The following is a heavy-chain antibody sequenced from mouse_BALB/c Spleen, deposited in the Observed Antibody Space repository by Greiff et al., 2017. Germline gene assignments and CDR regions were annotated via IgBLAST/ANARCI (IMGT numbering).Heavy chain of an antibody. CDR2: IYPSDSYT. CDR1: GYTFTSYW. J-gene: IGHJ2*01. CDR3: TATATLFDY. Sequence: QVHVKQPGAELVRPGASVKLSCKASGYTFTSYWINWVKQRPGQGLEWIGNIYPSDSYTNYNHKFKDKATLTVDKSSSTAYMQLSSPTSEDSAVYYCTATATLFDYWGQGTTLTVSS. V-gene: IGHV1-69*02. D-gene: IGHD1-2*01.